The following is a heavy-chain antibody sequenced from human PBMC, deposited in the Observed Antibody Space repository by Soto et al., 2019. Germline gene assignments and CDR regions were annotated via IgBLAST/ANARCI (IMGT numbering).Heavy chain of an antibody. D-gene: IGHD3-16*01. J-gene: IGHJ4*02. CDR2: ASYDGTYK. Sequence: QVELVASGGGVVRPGKSLTVSCTGSGFVFGGFGMHWVRQTPGKGLEWLGMASYDGTYKYFADSVKGRFTISRDNGMNTVYLQMDNLRLEDTALYYCARGGDVLDYWGRGTLVTVSS. CDR1: GFVFGGFG. CDR3: ARGGDVLDY. V-gene: IGHV3-30*03.